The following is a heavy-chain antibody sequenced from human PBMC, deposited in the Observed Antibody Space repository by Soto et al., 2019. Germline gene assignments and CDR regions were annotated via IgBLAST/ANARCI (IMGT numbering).Heavy chain of an antibody. CDR1: GFTFSHYA. V-gene: IGHV3-30-3*01. CDR2: ISYDGINK. J-gene: IGHJ6*02. Sequence: QVQLVESGGGVVQPGRSLRLSCAASGFTFSHYAMHWVRQAPGKWLEWVAVISYDGINKYYADSVKGRFTMSRDNSKNTLYLQMNSLRAEDTAVYYCATSNDVYYYGMDVWGQGTTVTVSS. D-gene: IGHD1-1*01. CDR3: ATSNDVYYYGMDV.